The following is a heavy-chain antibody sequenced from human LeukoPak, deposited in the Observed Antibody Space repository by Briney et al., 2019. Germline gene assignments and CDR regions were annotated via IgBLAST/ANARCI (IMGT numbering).Heavy chain of an antibody. CDR3: ARFRHYYYGSGSYYWAPYYFDY. D-gene: IGHD3-10*01. Sequence: GGSLRLSCAASGFTFSRYWMHWVRHAPGKGLVWVSRINSDGSSTSYADSVKGRFTTSRDNAKNSLYLQMNSLRAEDTAVYYCARFRHYYYGSGSYYWAPYYFDYCGQGALVTVSS. V-gene: IGHV3-74*01. J-gene: IGHJ4*02. CDR1: GFTFSRYW. CDR2: INSDGSST.